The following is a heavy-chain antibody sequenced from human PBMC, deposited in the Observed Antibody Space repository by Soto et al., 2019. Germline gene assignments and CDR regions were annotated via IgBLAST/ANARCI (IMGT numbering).Heavy chain of an antibody. D-gene: IGHD2-15*01. Sequence: QVQLQQWGAGLLKPSETLSLTCAVYGGSFSGYYWSWIRQPPGKGLEWIGEINHSGSTNYNPSLKSRVTISVDTSKNQFSLKLSSVTAADTAVYYCGSGRSHLTQEKEIDYWGQGTLVTVSS. CDR1: GGSFSGYY. J-gene: IGHJ4*02. V-gene: IGHV4-34*01. CDR3: GSGRSHLTQEKEIDY. CDR2: INHSGST.